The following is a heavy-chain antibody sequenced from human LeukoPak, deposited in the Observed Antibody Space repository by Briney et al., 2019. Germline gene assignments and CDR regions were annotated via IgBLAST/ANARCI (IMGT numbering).Heavy chain of an antibody. J-gene: IGHJ4*02. CDR1: GFTFSSYS. CDR2: TSSSSSYI. CDR3: ASSRN. Sequence: KAGGSLRLSCGASGFTFSSYSMNWVRQAPGKGREWVSSTSSSSSYIYYADSVKGRFTISRDDAKNSLYLQMNSLRAEDTAVYYCASSRNWGQGTLVTISS. V-gene: IGHV3-21*01.